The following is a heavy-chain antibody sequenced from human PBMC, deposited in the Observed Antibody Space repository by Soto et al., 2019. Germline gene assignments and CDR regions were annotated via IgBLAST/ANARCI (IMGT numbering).Heavy chain of an antibody. CDR3: ARGAGSGSYYNYSYYYGMDV. CDR2: INHSGST. Sequence: PEPLSLPCAALSGFFSGYYWSWIRPPPGKGLAWIGEINHSGSTNYNPSLKSRVTISVDTSKNQFSLKLSSVTAADTAVYYCARGAGSGSYYNYSYYYGMDVWGQGTSVTVSS. V-gene: IGHV4-34*01. CDR1: SGFFSGYY. D-gene: IGHD3-10*01. J-gene: IGHJ6*02.